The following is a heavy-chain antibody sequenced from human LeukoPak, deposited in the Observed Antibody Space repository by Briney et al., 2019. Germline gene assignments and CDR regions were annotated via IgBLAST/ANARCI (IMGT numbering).Heavy chain of an antibody. J-gene: IGHJ3*02. D-gene: IGHD6-13*01. CDR3: ARFGSSTWYKGAFDI. V-gene: IGHV4-34*12. CDR2: IVHSGNT. CDR1: GGSFSGYY. Sequence: SETLSLTRAVYGGSFSGYYWSWIRQPPGKGLEWIGEIVHSGNTKYNPSLKSRVTISVDTSKNQFSLNLTSVTAADTAVYYCARFGSSTWYKGAFDIWGQGTMVTVAS.